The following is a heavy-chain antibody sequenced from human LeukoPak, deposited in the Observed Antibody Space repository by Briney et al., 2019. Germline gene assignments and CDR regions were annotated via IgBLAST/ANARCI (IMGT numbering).Heavy chain of an antibody. V-gene: IGHV3-23*01. D-gene: IGHD6-19*01. CDR2: ISGSGGST. CDR1: GFTFDDYG. Sequence: PGGSLRLSCAASGFTFDDYGMSWVRQAPGKGLEWVSAISGSGGSTYYADSVKGRFTISRDNSKNTLYLQMNSLRSDDTALYYCAKDQWLVLNYWGQGTLVTVSS. J-gene: IGHJ4*02. CDR3: AKDQWLVLNY.